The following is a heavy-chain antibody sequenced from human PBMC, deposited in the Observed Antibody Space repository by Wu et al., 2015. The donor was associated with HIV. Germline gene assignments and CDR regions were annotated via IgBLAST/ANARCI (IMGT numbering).Heavy chain of an antibody. J-gene: IGHJ4*02. V-gene: IGHV1-69*12. D-gene: IGHD1-1*01. CDR1: GGTFSSYA. CDR2: IIPIFGTA. CDR3: ARRPRYNWNDPYYFDY. Sequence: QVQLVQSGAEVKKPGSSVKVSCKASGGTFSSYAISWVRQAPGQGLEWMGGIIPIFGTANYAQKFQGRVTITADESTSTAYMELSSLRSEDTAVYYCARRPRYNWNDPYYFDYWGQGTLVTVSS.